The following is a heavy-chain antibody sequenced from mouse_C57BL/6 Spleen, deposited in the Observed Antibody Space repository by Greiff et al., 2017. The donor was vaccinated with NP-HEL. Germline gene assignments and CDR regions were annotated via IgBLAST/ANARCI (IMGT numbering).Heavy chain of an antibody. V-gene: IGHV1-53*01. CDR1: GYTFTSYW. CDR2: INPSNGGT. J-gene: IGHJ2*01. CDR3: ARADGYYGYFDY. Sequence: QVQLQQPGTELVKPGASVKLSCKASGYTFTSYWMHWVKQRPGQGLEWIGNINPSNGGTNYNEKFKSKATLTVDKSSSTAYMQLSSLTSEDYSVYYCARADGYYGYFDYWGQGTTLTVSS. D-gene: IGHD2-3*01.